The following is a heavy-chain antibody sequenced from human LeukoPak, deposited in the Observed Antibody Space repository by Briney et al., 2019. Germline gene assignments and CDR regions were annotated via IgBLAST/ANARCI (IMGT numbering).Heavy chain of an antibody. J-gene: IGHJ4*02. Sequence: PTQSLSLTCTVSGSSLTTASYWAWFRQPPGKGLEGFAAFIQVGTMGTFYNPSLESRVTMSLDTSQNQFYLNLTSVTAADTALYFCARVLNAPKFIDSWGRGTLVT. D-gene: IGHD2-8*01. V-gene: IGHV4-38-2*02. CDR2: FIQVGTMGT. CDR1: GSSLTTASY. CDR3: ARVLNAPKFIDS.